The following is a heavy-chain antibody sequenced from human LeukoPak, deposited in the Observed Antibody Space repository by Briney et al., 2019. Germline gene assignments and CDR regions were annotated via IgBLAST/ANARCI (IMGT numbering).Heavy chain of an antibody. Sequence: GGSLRLSCAASGFTFGNYWMSWVRQAPGKGLEWVANIKEDGSEKYYVDSVKGRFTISRDNAKTSLYLQMNSLRAEDTAVYYCVREGGSGSYSEYWGQGTLVTVSS. J-gene: IGHJ4*02. CDR3: VREGGSGSYSEY. V-gene: IGHV3-7*01. D-gene: IGHD3-10*01. CDR2: IKEDGSEK. CDR1: GFTFGNYW.